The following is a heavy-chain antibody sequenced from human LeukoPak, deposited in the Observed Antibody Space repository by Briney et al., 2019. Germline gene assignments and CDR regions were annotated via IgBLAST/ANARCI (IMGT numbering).Heavy chain of an antibody. Sequence: PGGSLILSCAASGFTFSSYWMSWVRQAPGKGLEWVANIKQDGSEKYYVDSVKGRFAISRDNAKNSLYLQVNSLRAEDTAVYYCAREGITAAADYWGQGTPVTVSS. J-gene: IGHJ4*02. CDR1: GFTFSSYW. CDR3: AREGITAAADY. D-gene: IGHD6-13*01. V-gene: IGHV3-7*01. CDR2: IKQDGSEK.